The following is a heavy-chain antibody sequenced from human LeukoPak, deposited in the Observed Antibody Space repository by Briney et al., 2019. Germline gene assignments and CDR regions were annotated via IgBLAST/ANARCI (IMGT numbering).Heavy chain of an antibody. CDR3: ARIDLGYCSGGSCPQGGPFDY. CDR1: GGSISSGSYY. Sequence: PSQTLSLTCTVSGGSISSGSYYWSWIRQPAGKGLEWIGRIYTSGSTNYNPSLKSRVTISVDTSKNQFSLKLSSVTAADTAAYYCARIDLGYCSGGSCPQGGPFDYWGQGTLVTVSS. J-gene: IGHJ4*02. V-gene: IGHV4-61*02. CDR2: IYTSGST. D-gene: IGHD2-15*01.